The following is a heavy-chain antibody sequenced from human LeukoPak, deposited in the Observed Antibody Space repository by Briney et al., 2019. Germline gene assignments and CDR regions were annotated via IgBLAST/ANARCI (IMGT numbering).Heavy chain of an antibody. D-gene: IGHD2-2*01. J-gene: IGHJ4*02. CDR3: ARGIYCSSTTCYDY. V-gene: IGHV1-2*02. CDR1: GYTYTGYY. Sequence: GASVKVSCKASGYTYTGYYMHWVRQAPGRGLEWMGWINPNSGGTNYAQKFQGRVTMTRDTSISTDYMELSRLRSDDTAVYYCARGIYCSSTTCYDYWGQGTLVTVSS. CDR2: INPNSGGT.